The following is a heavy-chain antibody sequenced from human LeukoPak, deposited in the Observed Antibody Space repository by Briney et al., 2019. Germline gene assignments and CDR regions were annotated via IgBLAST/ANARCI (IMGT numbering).Heavy chain of an antibody. V-gene: IGHV3-48*03. CDR1: GFTFTNYE. CDR2: ISSSGTTI. Sequence: GGSLRLSCAVSGFTFTNYEMTWVRQAPGKGLEWVSYISSSGTTIYYADSVKGRFTISRDNAKNSLYLQMNSLRAEDTAVYYCARVKANYYDSSGYYPWGQGTLVTVSS. J-gene: IGHJ5*02. CDR3: ARVKANYYDSSGYYP. D-gene: IGHD3-22*01.